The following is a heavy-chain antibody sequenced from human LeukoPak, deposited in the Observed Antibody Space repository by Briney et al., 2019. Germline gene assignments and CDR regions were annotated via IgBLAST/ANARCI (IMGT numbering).Heavy chain of an antibody. CDR3: ARVAVAGNYYYYYMDV. D-gene: IGHD6-19*01. Sequence: SVKVSCKASGGTFSSYAISWVRQAPGQGLEWMGRIIPIFGTANYAQKFQGRVTVTTDESTSTAYMELSSLRSEDTAVYYCARVAVAGNYYYYYMDVWGKGTTVTVSS. CDR2: IIPIFGTA. J-gene: IGHJ6*03. CDR1: GGTFSSYA. V-gene: IGHV1-69*05.